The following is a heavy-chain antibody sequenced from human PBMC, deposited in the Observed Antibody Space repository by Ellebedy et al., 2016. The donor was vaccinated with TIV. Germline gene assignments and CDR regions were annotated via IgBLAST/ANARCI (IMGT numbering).Heavy chain of an antibody. Sequence: MPSETLSLTCTVSGGSISSYYWSWIRQPPGKGLEWIGYIYYSGSTNYNPSLKSRVTISVDTSRGQFSLRLNSVTAADTAVYYCARSGGWYTPYDYWGQGTLVTVSS. J-gene: IGHJ4*02. CDR1: GGSISSYY. D-gene: IGHD6-19*01. CDR2: IYYSGST. CDR3: ARSGGWYTPYDY. V-gene: IGHV4-59*01.